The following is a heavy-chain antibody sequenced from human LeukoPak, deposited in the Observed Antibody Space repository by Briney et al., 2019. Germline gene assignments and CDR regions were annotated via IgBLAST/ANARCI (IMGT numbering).Heavy chain of an antibody. J-gene: IGHJ4*02. CDR2: INSDGSTT. CDR1: GFTFSSHW. V-gene: IGHV3-74*01. D-gene: IGHD3-22*01. CDR3: ARVMYYYHSSGSIAVYYFDY. Sequence: PGGSLRLSCAASGFTFSSHWMHWVRQAPGKGLVWVSRINSDGSTTSYADSVKGRFTISRDNAKNTLYLQTNSLRAEDTAVYYCARVMYYYHSSGSIAVYYFDYWGQGTLVTVSS.